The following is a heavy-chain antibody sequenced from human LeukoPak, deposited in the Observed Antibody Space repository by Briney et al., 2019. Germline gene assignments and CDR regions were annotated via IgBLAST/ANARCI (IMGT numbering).Heavy chain of an antibody. V-gene: IGHV3-49*03. CDR2: IRSKAYGGTT. CDR1: GFTFGDYA. CDR3: TSTIEEYYYDSSGYYSYGDY. Sequence: GGSLRLSCTASGFTFGDYAMSWFRQAPGKGLEWVGFIRSKAYGGTTEYAASVKGRFTISRDDSKSTAYLQMNSLKTEDTAVYYCTSTIEEYYYDSSGYYSYGDYWGQGTLVTVSS. J-gene: IGHJ4*02. D-gene: IGHD3-22*01.